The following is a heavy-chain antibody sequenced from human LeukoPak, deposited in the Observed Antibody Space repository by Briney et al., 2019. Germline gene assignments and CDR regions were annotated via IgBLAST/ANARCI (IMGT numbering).Heavy chain of an antibody. CDR1: GYTFTSYG. J-gene: IGHJ4*02. D-gene: IGHD3-22*01. CDR3: ARDLPPNYYDSSGYPGDY. V-gene: IGHV1-18*01. CDR2: ISAYNGNT. Sequence: ASVKVSCKASGYTFTSYGISWVRQAPGQGLEWMGWISAYNGNTNYAQKLQGTVSMATDTSKSTAYMEFRSLRSDDTAVYYCARDLPPNYYDSSGYPGDYWGQGTLVTVSS.